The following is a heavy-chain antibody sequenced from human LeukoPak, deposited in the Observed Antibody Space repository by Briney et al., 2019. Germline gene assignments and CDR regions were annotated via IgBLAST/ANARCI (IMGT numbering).Heavy chain of an antibody. V-gene: IGHV4-39*07. J-gene: IGHJ4*02. CDR2: IYYSGST. CDR3: ARGYSGSWSYFDY. D-gene: IGHD6-13*01. CDR1: GGSISISTYY. Sequence: PSETLSLTCTVSGGSISISTYYWGWIRQPPGKGLEWIGNIYYSGSTYYNPSLKSRVTISVDTSKKQFSLKLSSVTAADTAVYYCARGYSGSWSYFDYWGQGTLVTVSS.